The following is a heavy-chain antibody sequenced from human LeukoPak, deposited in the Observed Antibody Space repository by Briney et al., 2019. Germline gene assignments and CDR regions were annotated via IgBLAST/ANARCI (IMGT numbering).Heavy chain of an antibody. CDR3: AKRVQYSTSWYYFDY. CDR2: ISTSGT. CDR1: GFTISSSA. Sequence: PGRSLRLSCAASGFTISSSAMSWVRQAPGKGLEWVSSISTSGTYYADSVKGRFTISRDNSKNTLYLQMDTLRAEDTAVYYRAKRVQYSTSWYYFDYWGQGTLVTVSS. D-gene: IGHD6-13*01. J-gene: IGHJ4*02. V-gene: IGHV3-23*01.